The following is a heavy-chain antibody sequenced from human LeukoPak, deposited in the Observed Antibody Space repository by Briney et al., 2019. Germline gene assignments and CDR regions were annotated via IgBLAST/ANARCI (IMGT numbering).Heavy chain of an antibody. D-gene: IGHD3-3*01. CDR2: NIPIFGTA. CDR1: GGTFSSYA. CDR3: ARVSIRGLRFLEQGEGRYYFDY. J-gene: IGHJ4*02. V-gene: IGHV1-69*13. Sequence: SVKVSCKASGGTFSSYAISWVRQAPGQGLEWMGGNIPIFGTANYAQKFQGRVTITADESTSTAYMELSSLRSEDTAVYYCARVSIRGLRFLEQGEGRYYFDYWGQGTLVTVSS.